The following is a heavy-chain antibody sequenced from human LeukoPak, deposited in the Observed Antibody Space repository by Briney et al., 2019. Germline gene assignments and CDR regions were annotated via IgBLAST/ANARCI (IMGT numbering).Heavy chain of an antibody. D-gene: IGHD6-19*01. J-gene: IGHJ3*02. V-gene: IGHV3-13*01. CDR2: IGTAGDT. CDR3: ARGRYSSGWLLDASDI. Sequence: GGSLRLSCAASGFTFSSYDMHWVRQATGKGLEWVSAIGTAGDTYYPGSVKGRFTISRENAKNSLYLQMNSLRAEDTAVYYCARGRYSSGWLLDASDIWGQGTMVTVSS. CDR1: GFTFSSYD.